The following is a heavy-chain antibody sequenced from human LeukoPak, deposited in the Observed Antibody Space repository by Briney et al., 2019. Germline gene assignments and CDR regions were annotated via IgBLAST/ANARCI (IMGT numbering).Heavy chain of an antibody. D-gene: IGHD2-15*01. J-gene: IGHJ5*02. CDR1: GYTFTSYG. CDR3: ARYRYCSGGSCYLEVWFDP. CDR2: ISVYNGNT. Sequence: ASVKVSCKASGYTFTSYGISWVRQAPGQGLEWMGWISVYNGNTNYAQKFQGRVTMTTDTSTSTAYMELRSLRSDDTAVYYCARYRYCSGGSCYLEVWFDPWGQGTLVTVSS. V-gene: IGHV1-18*01.